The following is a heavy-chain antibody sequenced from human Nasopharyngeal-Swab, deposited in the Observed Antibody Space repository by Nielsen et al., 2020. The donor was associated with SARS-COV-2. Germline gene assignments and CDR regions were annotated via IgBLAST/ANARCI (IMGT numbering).Heavy chain of an antibody. V-gene: IGHV1-2*02. J-gene: IGHJ3*02. CDR3: AREIYYGSGSYYVDDAFDI. Sequence: ASVKVSCKASGYSFTGYYLHWLRQAPGQGPEWVGSLNPNSGGTNYAQKFQGRVTLTLDTSINTAYMDLTSLRSDDTAVYYCAREIYYGSGSYYVDDAFDIWGQGTMVTVSS. D-gene: IGHD3-10*01. CDR2: LNPNSGGT. CDR1: GYSFTGYY.